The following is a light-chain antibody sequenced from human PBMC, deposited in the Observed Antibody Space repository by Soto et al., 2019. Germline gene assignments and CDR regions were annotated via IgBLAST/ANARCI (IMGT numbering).Light chain of an antibody. J-gene: IGKJ2*01. CDR3: QQYGNSPRYT. CDR2: GAS. Sequence: EIVLTQSPGTLSLSPGERATLSCRASQSVSSGYLAWYQQKPGQAPRLLIYGASTRATGIPDRFSGSGSGTDFTLTISRLEPEDFAVYYCQQYGNSPRYTFGQGTKLEIK. CDR1: QSVSSGY. V-gene: IGKV3-20*01.